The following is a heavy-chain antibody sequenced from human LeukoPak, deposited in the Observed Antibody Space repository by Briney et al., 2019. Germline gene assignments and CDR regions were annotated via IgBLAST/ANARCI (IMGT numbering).Heavy chain of an antibody. CDR1: GFTFSSYE. Sequence: PGGSLRLSCAASGFTFSSYEMNWVRQAPGKGLEWVSYISSSGSTIYYADSVKGRFTISRDNAKNSLYLQMNSLRTEDTAVYYCARDYKDIVVVPAARHYYYYGMDVWGKGTTVTVSS. D-gene: IGHD2-2*01. CDR2: ISSSGSTI. CDR3: ARDYKDIVVVPAARHYYYYGMDV. V-gene: IGHV3-48*03. J-gene: IGHJ6*04.